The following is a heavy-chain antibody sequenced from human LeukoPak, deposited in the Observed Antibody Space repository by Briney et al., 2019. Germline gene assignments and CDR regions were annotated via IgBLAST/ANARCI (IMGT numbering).Heavy chain of an antibody. D-gene: IGHD4-17*01. CDR1: GFTFSTYW. CDR2: IKQDGSEN. J-gene: IGHJ4*02. CDR3: ARIGRDYGDYFDY. V-gene: IGHV3-7*05. Sequence: GGSLRLSCAASGFTFSTYWMSCVRQAPGRGLEWVANIKQDGSENSYVDSVKGRFTISRDNAKNSLFLQMNSLRAEDTAVYYCARIGRDYGDYFDYWGQGTLVTVSS.